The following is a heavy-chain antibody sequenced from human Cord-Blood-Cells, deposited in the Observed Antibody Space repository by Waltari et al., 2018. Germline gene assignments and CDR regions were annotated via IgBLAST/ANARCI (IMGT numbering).Heavy chain of an antibody. D-gene: IGHD6-13*01. V-gene: IGHV1-8*01. CDR2: MNPNSGNT. CDR1: GYTFTSYD. J-gene: IGHJ3*02. CDR3: ARVVSSSWYRGAFDI. Sequence: QVQLVQSGAEVKKPGASVKVSCKASGYTFTSYDINWVRQATGQGLEWMGGMNPNSGNTGYAQKCQGRVTMTRNTSISTAYMELSSLRSEDTAVYYCARVVSSSWYRGAFDIWGQGTMVTVSS.